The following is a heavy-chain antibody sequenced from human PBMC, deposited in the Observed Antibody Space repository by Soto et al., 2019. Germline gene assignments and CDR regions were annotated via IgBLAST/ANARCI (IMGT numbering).Heavy chain of an antibody. CDR1: GGSISSSSYY. D-gene: IGHD5-18*01. V-gene: IGHV4-39*01. CDR3: ARHLGYGDTAIDDYYYYYMDV. J-gene: IGHJ6*03. Sequence: SETLSLTCTVSGGSISSSSYYWGWIRQPPGKGLEWIGSIYYSGSTYYNPSLKSRVTISVDTSKNQFSLKLSSVTAADTAVYYCARHLGYGDTAIDDYYYYYMDVWGKGTTVTVSS. CDR2: IYYSGST.